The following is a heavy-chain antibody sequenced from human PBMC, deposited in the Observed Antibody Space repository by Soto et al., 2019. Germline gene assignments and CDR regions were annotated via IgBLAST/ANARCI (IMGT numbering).Heavy chain of an antibody. CDR2: IYYSGST. CDR1: GGSISSSSYY. V-gene: IGHV4-39*01. D-gene: IGHD3-22*01. CDR3: ASYYYDSSGYYFVYFDY. Sequence: QLQLQESGPGLVKPSETLSLTCTVSGGSISSSSYYWGWIRQPPGKGLEWIGRIYYSGSTYYNPSLKSRVTISVDTSKNQFSLKLSSVTAADTAVYYCASYYYDSSGYYFVYFDYWGQGTLVTVSS. J-gene: IGHJ4*02.